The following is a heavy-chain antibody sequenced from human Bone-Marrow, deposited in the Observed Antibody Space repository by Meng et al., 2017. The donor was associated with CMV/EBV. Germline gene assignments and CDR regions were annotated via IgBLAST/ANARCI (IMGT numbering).Heavy chain of an antibody. V-gene: IGHV1-69*02. D-gene: IGHD1-7*01. CDR3: AVLGGRVTGTTLAHDYYYGMDV. CDR1: GGTFSSYT. Sequence: SVKVSCKASGGTFSSYTISWVRQAPGQGLEWMGRIIPILGIANCAQKFQGRVTITADKSTSTAYMELSSLRSEDTAVYYCAVLGGRVTGTTLAHDYYYGMDVWGQGTTVTVSS. CDR2: IIPILGIA. J-gene: IGHJ6*02.